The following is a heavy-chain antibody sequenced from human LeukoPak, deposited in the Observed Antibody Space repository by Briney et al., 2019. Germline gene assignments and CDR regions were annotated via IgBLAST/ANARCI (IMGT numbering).Heavy chain of an antibody. V-gene: IGHV1-2*02. Sequence: ASVKVSCKASGYTFTGYYMHWVRQAPGQGLEWMGWINPNSGGTNYAQKFQGRVTMTRDTSISTAYMELSRLRSDDTAVYYCARGGWGSYYYYYGMDVWGQGTTVTVSS. CDR3: ARGGWGSYYYYYGMDV. J-gene: IGHJ6*02. D-gene: IGHD3-16*01. CDR1: GYTFTGYY. CDR2: INPNSGGT.